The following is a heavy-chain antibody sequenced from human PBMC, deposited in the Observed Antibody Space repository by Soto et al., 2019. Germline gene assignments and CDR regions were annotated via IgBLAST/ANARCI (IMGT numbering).Heavy chain of an antibody. Sequence: QVQLQQWGAGLLKPSETLSLTCAVYGGSFSGYYWSWIRQPPVKGLEWIGEINPSGSTNYNPSLKRRVTISVDTSKNQFSRKLSSVTAADTAVYYCARDRYYDILTGYYKEENWFDPWGQGTLVTVSS. CDR2: INPSGST. D-gene: IGHD3-9*01. J-gene: IGHJ5*02. V-gene: IGHV4-34*01. CDR1: GGSFSGYY. CDR3: ARDRYYDILTGYYKEENWFDP.